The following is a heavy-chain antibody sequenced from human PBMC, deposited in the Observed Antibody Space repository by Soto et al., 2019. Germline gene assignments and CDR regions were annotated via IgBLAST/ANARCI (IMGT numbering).Heavy chain of an antibody. CDR3: ARGGLSYYYGSGSYWAKNWFDP. D-gene: IGHD3-10*01. CDR1: GGSFSGYY. V-gene: IGHV4-34*01. CDR2: INHSGST. J-gene: IGHJ5*02. Sequence: SETLSLTCAVCGGSFSGYYWSWIRQPPGKGLEWIGEINHSGSTNYNPSLKSRVTISVDTSKNQFSLKLSSVTAADTAVYYCARGGLSYYYGSGSYWAKNWFDPGGQGTLVTVSS.